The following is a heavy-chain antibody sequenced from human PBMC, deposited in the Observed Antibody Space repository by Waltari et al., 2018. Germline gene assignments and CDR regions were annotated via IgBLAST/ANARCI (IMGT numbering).Heavy chain of an antibody. V-gene: IGHV3-74*03. CDR3: ARAYSGKKNPKES. J-gene: IGHJ5*02. CDR1: AFTFSSHW. Sequence: EVQLVESGGGLVQPGGSLRLSCAASAFTFSSHWMHWVRQAPGKGLVWVSRINTDGSDTAYADSVRGRFTISRDNAKNTLFLQMNSLRVEDTAVYYCARAYSGKKNPKESWGQGTLVTVSS. D-gene: IGHD4-4*01. CDR2: INTDGSDT.